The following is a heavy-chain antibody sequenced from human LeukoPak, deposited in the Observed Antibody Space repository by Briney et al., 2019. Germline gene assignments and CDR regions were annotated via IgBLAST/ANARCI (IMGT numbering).Heavy chain of an antibody. D-gene: IGHD7-27*01. J-gene: IGHJ5*02. CDR2: ISSSGSTI. CDR3: ARAPSPGARGWFDP. CDR1: GFTFSSYE. Sequence: GGSLRLSCAASGFTFSSYEMNWVRQAPGKGLEWVSYISSSGSTIYYADSVKGRFTISRDNAKNSLYLQMNSLRAEDTAVYYCARAPSPGARGWFDPWGQGTLVAVSS. V-gene: IGHV3-48*03.